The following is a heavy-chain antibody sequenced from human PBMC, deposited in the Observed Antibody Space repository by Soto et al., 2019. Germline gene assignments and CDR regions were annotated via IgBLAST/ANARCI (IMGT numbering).Heavy chain of an antibody. CDR1: GGSISSGGYY. CDR2: IYYSGST. D-gene: IGHD6-13*01. Sequence: SETLSLTCTVSGGSISSGGYYWGWIRQHPGKGLEWIGYIYYSGSTYYNPSLKSRVTISVDTSKNQFSLKLSSVTAADTAVYYCAFAVAAAGGRRTPNFDYWGQGTLVTVSS. CDR3: AFAVAAAGGRRTPNFDY. V-gene: IGHV4-31*03. J-gene: IGHJ4*02.